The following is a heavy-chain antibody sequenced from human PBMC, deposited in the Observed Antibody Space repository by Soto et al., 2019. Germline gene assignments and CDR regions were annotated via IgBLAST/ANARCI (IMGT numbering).Heavy chain of an antibody. Sequence: QVQLVQSGAEVKKPGSSVKVSCKASGGTFSSYTISWVRQAPGQGLEWMGRIIPILGIANYAQKFQGRVTMPADNSTSTAYMELSSLRSEDTAVYDCARSDVGATIFYWGKGALVTVSS. V-gene: IGHV1-69*02. CDR1: GGTFSSYT. J-gene: IGHJ4*02. CDR3: ARSDVGATIFY. CDR2: IIPILGIA. D-gene: IGHD5-12*01.